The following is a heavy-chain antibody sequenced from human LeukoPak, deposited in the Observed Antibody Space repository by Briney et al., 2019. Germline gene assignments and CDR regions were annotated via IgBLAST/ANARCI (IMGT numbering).Heavy chain of an antibody. Sequence: PSETLSLTCTVSGGSISSYYWSWIRQPPGKGLEWIGYIYYSGSTNYNPSLKSRVTISVDTSKNQFPLKLSSVTAADTAVYYCARVRFLEWPYYYYYMDVWGKGTTVTVSS. D-gene: IGHD3-3*01. J-gene: IGHJ6*03. CDR1: GGSISSYY. CDR2: IYYSGST. CDR3: ARVRFLEWPYYYYYMDV. V-gene: IGHV4-59*01.